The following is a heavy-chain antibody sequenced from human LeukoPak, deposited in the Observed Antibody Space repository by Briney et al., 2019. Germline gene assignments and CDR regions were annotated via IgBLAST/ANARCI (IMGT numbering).Heavy chain of an antibody. D-gene: IGHD3-22*01. CDR1: GYTFTSYG. V-gene: IGHV1-18*01. Sequence: ASVKVSCKASGYTFTSYGISWVRQAPGQGLEWMGWISAYNGNTNYAQKLQGRVTMTTDTSTSTAYMELRSLRSDDTAVYYCARVPSAYYYDSSGCYYSGYWGQGTLVTVSS. CDR2: ISAYNGNT. J-gene: IGHJ4*02. CDR3: ARVPSAYYYDSSGCYYSGY.